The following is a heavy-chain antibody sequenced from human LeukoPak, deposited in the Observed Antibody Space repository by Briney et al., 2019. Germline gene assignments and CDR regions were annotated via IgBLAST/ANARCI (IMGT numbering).Heavy chain of an antibody. D-gene: IGHD1-7*01. CDR3: ASPRRNWNWGQNDAFDI. J-gene: IGHJ3*02. CDR1: GYTFTGYY. Sequence: ASVKVSCKASGYTFTGYYMHWVRQAPGQGREWMVWINPNSGGTNYAQKFQGRVTITADESTSTAYMELSSLRSEDTAVYYCASPRRNWNWGQNDAFDIWGQGTMVTVSS. V-gene: IGHV1-2*02. CDR2: INPNSGGT.